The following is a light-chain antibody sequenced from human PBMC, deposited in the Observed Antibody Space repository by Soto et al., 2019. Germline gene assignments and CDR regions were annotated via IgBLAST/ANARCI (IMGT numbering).Light chain of an antibody. J-gene: IGKJ2*01. CDR3: QQYGSSPYT. Sequence: EIVLTQSPGTLSLSPGERATLSCRASQSVSSSYLAWYQQKPGQAPRLLIYGASSRATGIPGRFSGSGSGTDFTLIISRLEPEDFAVYSCQQYGSSPYTFGQGTELEI. CDR2: GAS. V-gene: IGKV3-20*01. CDR1: QSVSSSY.